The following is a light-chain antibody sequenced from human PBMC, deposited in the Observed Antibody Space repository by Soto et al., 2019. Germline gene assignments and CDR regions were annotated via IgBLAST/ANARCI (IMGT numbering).Light chain of an antibody. CDR2: RNSDGSH. V-gene: IGLV4-69*01. CDR3: QTWSTDIRV. CDR1: SGHNSYA. J-gene: IGLJ3*02. Sequence: QPVLTQPPSASASLGASVKLTCTLSSGHNSYASAWHQQQPEKGPSYLMKRNSDGSHSKGDGIPDRFSGSSSGAERYLPISSLQSEDEADYYCQTWSTDIRVFGGGTKLTVL.